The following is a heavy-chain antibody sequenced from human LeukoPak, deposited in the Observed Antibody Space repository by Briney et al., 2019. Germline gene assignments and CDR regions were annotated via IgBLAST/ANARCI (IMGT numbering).Heavy chain of an antibody. V-gene: IGHV3-7*01. Sequence: GGSLRLSCAAPGFTFSSHWMSWVRQAPGMGLEWVANIKQDGSEKYYVDSVKGRFTISRDNAKNSLYLQMNSLSAEDTAFYFCARNDFTAFWFDPWGQGTLVTVSS. D-gene: IGHD2-21*02. CDR3: ARNDFTAFWFDP. CDR1: GFTFSSHW. J-gene: IGHJ5*02. CDR2: IKQDGSEK.